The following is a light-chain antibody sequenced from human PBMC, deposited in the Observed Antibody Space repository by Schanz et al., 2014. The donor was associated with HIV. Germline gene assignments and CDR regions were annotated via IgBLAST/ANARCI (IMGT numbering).Light chain of an antibody. CDR3: QQYGSSPRT. CDR2: GAS. CDR1: QSVSSN. Sequence: EIVMTQSPATLSVSPGERATLSCRASQSVSSNLAWYQHKPGQAPRLLIYGASTRATGIPARFSGSGSGTEFTLTISSLQSEDFAVYYCQQYGSSPRTFGGGTKVEIK. V-gene: IGKV3-15*01. J-gene: IGKJ4*01.